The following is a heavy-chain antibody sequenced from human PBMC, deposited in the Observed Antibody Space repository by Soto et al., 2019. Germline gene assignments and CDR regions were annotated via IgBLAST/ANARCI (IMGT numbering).Heavy chain of an antibody. Sequence: QVQLVQSGAEVKKPGASVKVSCKASGYTFTSYAMHWVRQAPGQRLEWMGWINAGNGNTKYSQKFQGRVTITRDTSASTAYMELSSLRSEDTAVYYCARADFWSGYYQYYFAYWGQGTLVTVSS. D-gene: IGHD3-3*01. J-gene: IGHJ4*02. V-gene: IGHV1-3*01. CDR2: INAGNGNT. CDR3: ARADFWSGYYQYYFAY. CDR1: GYTFTSYA.